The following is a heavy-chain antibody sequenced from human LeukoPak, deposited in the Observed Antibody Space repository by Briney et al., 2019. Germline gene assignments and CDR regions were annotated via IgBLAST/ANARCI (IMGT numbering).Heavy chain of an antibody. CDR3: VRRGGGTSVTAGYFDY. V-gene: IGHV3-64D*06. D-gene: IGHD4-11*01. Sequence: GGSLRLSCSASGFTFSNYVMHWVRQAPGKGLEYVSTISSHGGNRYYADSVKDRFTTSRDNSKNTLYFQMSSLRVEDTAVYYCVRRGGGTSVTAGYFDYWGQGILVTVPA. CDR1: GFTFSNYV. CDR2: ISSHGGNR. J-gene: IGHJ4*02.